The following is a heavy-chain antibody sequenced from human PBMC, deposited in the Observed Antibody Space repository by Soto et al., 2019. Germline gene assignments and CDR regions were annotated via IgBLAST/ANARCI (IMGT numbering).Heavy chain of an antibody. J-gene: IGHJ4*02. V-gene: IGHV4-39*01. CDR2: IYYSGST. Sequence: QLQLQESGPGLVKPSETLSLTCTVSGGSINSGDYYWAWVRQPPGTGLEWIGSIYYSGSTYYYSFLKSRVTIPLDTSRNQFSLTLTSVTAADTALYYCARHPPHPPFAYWGQGALVTVSS. CDR3: ARHPPHPPFAY. CDR1: GGSINSGDYY.